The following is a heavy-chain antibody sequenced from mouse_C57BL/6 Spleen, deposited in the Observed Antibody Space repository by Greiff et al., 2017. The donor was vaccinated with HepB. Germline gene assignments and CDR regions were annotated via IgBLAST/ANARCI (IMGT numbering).Heavy chain of an antibody. V-gene: IGHV1-64*01. CDR2: IHPNSGST. CDR3: ARSGFITTVVGYFDV. D-gene: IGHD1-1*01. J-gene: IGHJ1*03. CDR1: GYTFTSYW. Sequence: VQLQQPGAELVKPGASVKLSCKASGYTFTSYWMHWVKQRPGQGLEWIGMIHPNSGSTNYNEKFKSKATLTVDKSSSTAYMQLSSLTSEDSAVYYCARSGFITTVVGYFDVWGTGTTVTVSS.